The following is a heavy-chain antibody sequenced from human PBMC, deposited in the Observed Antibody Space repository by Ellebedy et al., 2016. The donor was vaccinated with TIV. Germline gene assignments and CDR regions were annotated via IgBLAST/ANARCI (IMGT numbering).Heavy chain of an antibody. CDR3: VRDLHWAFDI. Sequence: GESLKISSSASGFTFSSFSMNWVRQAPGKGLEWVSYIPRDSDAMSYADSVKGRFTISRDNAKNSLYLQMNSLRDADTAVYYCVRDLHWAFDIWGQGTMVTVSS. CDR2: IPRDSDAM. D-gene: IGHD1-1*01. CDR1: GFTFSSFS. V-gene: IGHV3-48*02. J-gene: IGHJ3*02.